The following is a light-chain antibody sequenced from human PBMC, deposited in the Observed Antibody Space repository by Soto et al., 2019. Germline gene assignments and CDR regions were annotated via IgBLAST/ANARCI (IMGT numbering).Light chain of an antibody. Sequence: QSALTQPPSASGCPGQSVTISCTGTSSDVGGYNFVSWYQHHPGKAPKVILYEVTKRPSGVPDRFSGSKSGNTASLTVSGLQADDEADYYCSSYARGDSVLFGGGTKVTVL. V-gene: IGLV2-8*01. CDR1: SSDVGGYNF. CDR3: SSYARGDSVL. CDR2: EVT. J-gene: IGLJ2*01.